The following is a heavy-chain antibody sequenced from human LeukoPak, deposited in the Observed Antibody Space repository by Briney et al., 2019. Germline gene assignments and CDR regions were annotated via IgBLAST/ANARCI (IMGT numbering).Heavy chain of an antibody. CDR2: IYYSGST. Sequence: SETLSLTCAVYGGSFSGYYWSWIRQPPGKGLEWIGYIYYSGSTNYNPSLKSRVTMSVDTSKNQFSLKLSSVTAADTAVYYCARGNSGAFDIWGQGTMVTVSS. CDR3: ARGNSGAFDI. J-gene: IGHJ3*02. CDR1: GGSFSGYY. V-gene: IGHV4-34*11. D-gene: IGHD1-1*01.